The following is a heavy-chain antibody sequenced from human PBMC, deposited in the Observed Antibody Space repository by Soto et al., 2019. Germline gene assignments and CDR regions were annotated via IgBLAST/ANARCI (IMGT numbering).Heavy chain of an antibody. Sequence: EVKLVETGGGLIQPGGSLRLSCAASGFTVSSNYMSWVRQSPGKGLEWVAMIYICGSTYYAASVKGRFTISRDNSNNALYLQINSLRAEDTAVYFCARDNQYISRSTDSSYVMDFWCPGTTVTVSS. CDR1: GFTVSSNY. V-gene: IGHV3-53*02. CDR3: ARDNQYISRSTDSSYVMDF. D-gene: IGHD2-2*01. J-gene: IGHJ6*02. CDR2: IYICGST.